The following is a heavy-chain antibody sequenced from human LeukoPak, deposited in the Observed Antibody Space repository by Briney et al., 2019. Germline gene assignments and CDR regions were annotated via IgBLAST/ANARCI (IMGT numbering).Heavy chain of an antibody. V-gene: IGHV3-23*01. Sequence: GGSLRLSCAASGFTFSSYAMSWVRQAPGKGLEWVSAISGSGGSTYYADSVKGRFTISRDNAKNSLYLQMNSLRAEETAVYYCARDAYSSSTIGYWGQGTLVTVSS. CDR1: GFTFSSYA. CDR3: ARDAYSSSTIGY. J-gene: IGHJ4*02. CDR2: ISGSGGST. D-gene: IGHD6-13*01.